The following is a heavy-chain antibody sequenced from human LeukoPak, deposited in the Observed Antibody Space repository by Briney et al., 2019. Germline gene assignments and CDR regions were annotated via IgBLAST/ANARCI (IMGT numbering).Heavy chain of an antibody. CDR1: GFTFTDNY. V-gene: IGHV3-11*01. CDR2: ISPSGTVI. D-gene: IGHD3-10*01. Sequence: GGSLRLSCSASGFTFTDNYMSWIRQAPGKGLEWVSYISPSGTVIYYGDSVKGRFTISRDNAKKSLYLQMNSLRAEDTAVYYCARDYNCWGQGTLVTVSS. J-gene: IGHJ4*02. CDR3: ARDYNC.